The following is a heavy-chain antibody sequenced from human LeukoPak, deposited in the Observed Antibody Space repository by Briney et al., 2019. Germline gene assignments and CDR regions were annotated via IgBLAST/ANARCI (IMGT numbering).Heavy chain of an antibody. CDR1: GFTVSSNY. Sequence: GGSLRLSCAASGFTVSSNYMSWVRQAPGKGLEGVSVIYSGGSTYYADSVKGRFTISRDNSKNTLYLQMNSLRAEDTAVYYCARTVEYSSSSGAFDIWGQGTMVTVSS. V-gene: IGHV3-53*01. D-gene: IGHD6-6*01. CDR3: ARTVEYSSSSGAFDI. CDR2: IYSGGST. J-gene: IGHJ3*02.